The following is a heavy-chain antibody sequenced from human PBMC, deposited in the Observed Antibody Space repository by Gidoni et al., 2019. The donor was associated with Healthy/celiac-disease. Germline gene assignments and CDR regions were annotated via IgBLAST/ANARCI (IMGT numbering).Heavy chain of an antibody. CDR3: ARDQGSSSHPPLGY. CDR2: IWYDGSNK. J-gene: IGHJ4*02. CDR1: GFTFSSYV. D-gene: IGHD6-13*01. V-gene: IGHV3-33*01. Sequence: QVQLVESGGGVVQPGRSLRLSCAASGFTFSSYVMHWVRQAPATGREGVAVIWYDGSNKYYEDSVKGRFTISRDNSKNTLDLQKNSLRAEDTAVYYCARDQGSSSHPPLGYWGQGTLVTVSS.